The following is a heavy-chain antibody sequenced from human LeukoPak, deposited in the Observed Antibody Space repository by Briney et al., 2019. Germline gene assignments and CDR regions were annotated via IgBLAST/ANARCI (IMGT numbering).Heavy chain of an antibody. CDR2: ISVYNGNT. V-gene: IGHV1-18*01. J-gene: IGHJ4*02. CDR3: ARSETGSYIFDY. Sequence: GASVKVSCKASGYTFTSYGISWVRQALGQGLEWMGWISVYNGNTNYAQKFQGRVTMTRDTSISTAYMELSRLRSDDTAVYYCARSETGSYIFDYWGQGTLVTVSS. D-gene: IGHD1-1*01. CDR1: GYTFTSYG.